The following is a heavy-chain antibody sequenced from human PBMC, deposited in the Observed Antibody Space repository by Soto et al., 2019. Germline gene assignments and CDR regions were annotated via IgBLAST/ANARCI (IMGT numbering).Heavy chain of an antibody. CDR3: AKVGEYCVSTSCLDY. CDR2: ISYDGSNK. CDR1: GFTFSSYG. D-gene: IGHD2-2*01. V-gene: IGHV3-30*18. J-gene: IGHJ4*02. Sequence: QVQLVESGGGVVQPGRSLRLSCAASGFTFSSYGMHWVRQAPGKGLEWVAVISYDGSNKYYADSVKGRFTISRDNSKDTLYLELNSLRADETAVYYCAKVGEYCVSTSCLDYRGQGTQVTVAA.